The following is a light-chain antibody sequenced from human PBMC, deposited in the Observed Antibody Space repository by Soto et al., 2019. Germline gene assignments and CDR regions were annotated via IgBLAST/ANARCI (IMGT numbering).Light chain of an antibody. CDR1: FSNIGDNY. V-gene: IGLV1-47*01. J-gene: IGLJ3*02. CDR2: RNY. Sequence: QSVLTQPPSVSAAPGQKVTISCSGSFSNIGDNYVSWYQQVPGTAPRLLIYRNYLRPSGVPDRFSASKSATSASLAISGLRSDDEADYYCGAWDDSLSGWVFGGGTKLTVL. CDR3: GAWDDSLSGWV.